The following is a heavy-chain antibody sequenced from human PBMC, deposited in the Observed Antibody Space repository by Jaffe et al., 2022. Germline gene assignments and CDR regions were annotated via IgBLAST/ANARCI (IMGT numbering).Heavy chain of an antibody. CDR3: ARNSDSGFDY. V-gene: IGHV1-46*01. CDR2: INPSGGST. Sequence: QVQLVQSGAEVKKPGASVKVSCKAFGYTFTNYYVHWVRQAPGQGLEWMGFINPSGGSTSYAQKFQGRITMTRDTSTSTVYMDLSSLRSEDTAVYYCARNSDSGFDYWGQGTLVTVSS. CDR1: GYTFTNYY. D-gene: IGHD6-19*01. J-gene: IGHJ4*02.